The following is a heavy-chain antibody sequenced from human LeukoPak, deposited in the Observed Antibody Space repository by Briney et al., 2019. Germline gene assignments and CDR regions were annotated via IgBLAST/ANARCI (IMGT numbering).Heavy chain of an antibody. CDR3: ARGPPSFYGEGYLDY. CDR1: GFTFSSYW. Sequence: GGSLRLSCAASGFTFSSYWMSWVRQAPGKGLEWVANIKQDGSEKYYVDSVKGRFTISRDNAKNSLYLQMNSLRAEDTAVYYCARGPPSFYGEGYLDYWGQGTLVTVSS. D-gene: IGHD4-17*01. J-gene: IGHJ4*02. V-gene: IGHV3-7*04. CDR2: IKQDGSEK.